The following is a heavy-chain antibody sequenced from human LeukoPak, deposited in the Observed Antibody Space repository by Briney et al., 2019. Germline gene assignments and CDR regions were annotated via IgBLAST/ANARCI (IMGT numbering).Heavy chain of an antibody. V-gene: IGHV6-1*01. CDR3: ARRLTKSDCFDP. D-gene: IGHD4-11*01. CDR2: TYYRSTWYN. CDR1: GDSVSSNSVT. Sequence: SQTLSLTCAISGDSVSSNSVTWNWIRQSPSRGLEWLGRTYYRSTWYNDYAVSVRGRITVNPDTSKNQFSLHLNSVTPEDTAVYYWARRLTKSDCFDPWARESWSPSPQ. J-gene: IGHJ5*02.